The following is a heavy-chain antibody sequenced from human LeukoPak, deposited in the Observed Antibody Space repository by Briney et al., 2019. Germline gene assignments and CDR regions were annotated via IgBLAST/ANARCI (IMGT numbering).Heavy chain of an antibody. CDR3: ARDSVYDSSGYYYPYNWFDP. Sequence: ASVKVSCKASGGTFSSYAISWVRQAPGQGLEWMGGIIPIFGTANYAQKFQGRVTMTRDTSISTAYMELSRLRSDDTAVYYCARDSVYDSSGYYYPYNWFDPWGQGTLVTVSS. V-gene: IGHV1-69*05. CDR1: GGTFSSYA. D-gene: IGHD3-22*01. J-gene: IGHJ5*02. CDR2: IIPIFGTA.